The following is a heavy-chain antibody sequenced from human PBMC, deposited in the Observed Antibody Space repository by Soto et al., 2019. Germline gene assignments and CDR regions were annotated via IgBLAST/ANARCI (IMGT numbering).Heavy chain of an antibody. Sequence: GGSLRLSCAASGFTFSSYAMSWVRQAPGKGLEWVSAISGSGGSTYYADSVKGRFTISRDNSKNTRYLQMNSLRAEDTAVYYCAKPPRSGYSSGWYGGLFDYWGQGTLVTVSS. CDR3: AKPPRSGYSSGWYGGLFDY. V-gene: IGHV3-23*01. D-gene: IGHD6-19*01. CDR1: GFTFSSYA. CDR2: ISGSGGST. J-gene: IGHJ4*02.